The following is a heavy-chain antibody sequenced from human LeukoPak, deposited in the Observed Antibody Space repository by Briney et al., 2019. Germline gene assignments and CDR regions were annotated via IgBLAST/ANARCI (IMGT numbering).Heavy chain of an antibody. J-gene: IGHJ3*02. V-gene: IGHV3-23*01. CDR3: AKSLLTTATGTGRAFDI. CDR2: ISAGADVI. CDR1: GFTFRSYE. D-gene: IGHD1-1*01. Sequence: GGSLRLSCAASGFTFRSYEMHWVRRASGKRLEWVSGISAGADVIFYADPVKGRFTISRDNSKNTLYLQMNSLRAEDSAEYYCAKSLLTTATGTGRAFDIWGQGTMVTVSS.